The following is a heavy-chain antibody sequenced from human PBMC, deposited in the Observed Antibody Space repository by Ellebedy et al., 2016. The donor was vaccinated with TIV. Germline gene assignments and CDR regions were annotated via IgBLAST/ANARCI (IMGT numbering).Heavy chain of an antibody. CDR3: ARDGTSTRFDP. Sequence: MPSETLSLTCTVSGYSISSGYFWVWVRQPPGKGLEWIGSIYHSGNTYYNPSLKSRVTISVDTSKNPFSLKLRSVTAADTAVDYCARDGTSTRFDPWGQGTLVTVSS. CDR1: GYSISSGYF. CDR2: IYHSGNT. D-gene: IGHD2/OR15-2a*01. J-gene: IGHJ5*02. V-gene: IGHV4-38-2*02.